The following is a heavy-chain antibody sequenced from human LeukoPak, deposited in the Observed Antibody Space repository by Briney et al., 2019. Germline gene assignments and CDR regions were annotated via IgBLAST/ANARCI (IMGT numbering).Heavy chain of an antibody. Sequence: SETLSLTCAVYGGSFSAYYWSWIRQRLGKGLEWIGEIYHSGSTNYNPSLKSRVTISVDTSKNQLSLKLTSVTAADTAVYYCARGQVWLLYDYWGQGTLVTVSS. J-gene: IGHJ4*02. CDR2: IYHSGST. CDR3: ARGQVWLLYDY. V-gene: IGHV4-34*01. CDR1: GGSFSAYY. D-gene: IGHD1-26*01.